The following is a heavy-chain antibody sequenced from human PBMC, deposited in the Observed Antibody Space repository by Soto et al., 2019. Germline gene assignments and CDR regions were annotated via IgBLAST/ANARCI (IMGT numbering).Heavy chain of an antibody. D-gene: IGHD2-2*01. Sequence: QVQLQESGPGLVKPSETLSLTCTVSGGSVNSGSYYWSWIRQPPGKGLEWIGYIYYSGSTNCNPSHNRRVTISADKSTNQFALKLSSVTAADTAVYYCARSLVPASDGKWYFDYWGRGTLVTVSS. CDR3: ARSLVPASDGKWYFDY. J-gene: IGHJ4*02. CDR1: GGSVNSGSYY. V-gene: IGHV4-61*01. CDR2: IYYSGST.